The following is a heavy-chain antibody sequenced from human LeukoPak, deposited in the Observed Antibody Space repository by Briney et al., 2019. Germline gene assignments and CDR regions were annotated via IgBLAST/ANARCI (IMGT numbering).Heavy chain of an antibody. V-gene: IGHV3-30-3*02. D-gene: IGHD4-17*01. CDR3: AKPSYGDYSAEYFQH. CDR1: GFSFGRYA. CDR2: ISYDGTNK. Sequence: GGSLRLSCSASGFSFGRYAMHWVRQAPGKGLQWITIISYDGTNKYYADSVKGRFTISRDNSKNALYLQMNSLRAEDTAVYYCAKPSYGDYSAEYFQHWGQGTLVTVSS. J-gene: IGHJ1*01.